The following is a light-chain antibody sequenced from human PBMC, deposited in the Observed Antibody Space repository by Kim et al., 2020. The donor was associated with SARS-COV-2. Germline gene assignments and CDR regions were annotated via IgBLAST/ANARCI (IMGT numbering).Light chain of an antibody. CDR3: QHYDNMPPWT. Sequence: SRGDRVTHSCRASQTVRNHVAWYQHKPGQSARLLIYETSTRATGIAARFNGSASGTEFTLTISSLQSEDFAIYYCQHYDNMPPWTFGQGTKVDIK. CDR1: QTVRNH. V-gene: IGKV3-15*01. J-gene: IGKJ1*01. CDR2: ETS.